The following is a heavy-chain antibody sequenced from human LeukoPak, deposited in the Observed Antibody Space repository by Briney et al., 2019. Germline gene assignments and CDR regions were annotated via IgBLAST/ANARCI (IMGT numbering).Heavy chain of an antibody. CDR2: ISDNGGST. Sequence: GGSLRLSCAASGFTFSSSAMSWVRQAPGKGLEWVSTISDNGGSTYYADSVKGRFTISRDNSKNTLYLQMNSLRAEDTAIYYCPKTIVIPIALGVFDYWGQGTLVTVSS. V-gene: IGHV3-23*01. CDR1: GFTFSSSA. J-gene: IGHJ4*02. CDR3: PKTIVIPIALGVFDY. D-gene: IGHD3-16*02.